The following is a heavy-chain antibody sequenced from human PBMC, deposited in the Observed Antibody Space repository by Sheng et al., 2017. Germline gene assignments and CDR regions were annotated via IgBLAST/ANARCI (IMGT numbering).Heavy chain of an antibody. Sequence: EVQLLESGGDLIQPKSGASLRLSCTASGFTFGSYAMSWVRQVPGKGLEWVSGISGSGSSSYADSAKGRFSISRDNSKSTLYLQMNSLRVEDTALYYCVREKGGTTLGKDPFDSWGQGTLVTVSS. CDR3: VREKGGTTLGKDPFDS. D-gene: IGHD1-1*01. CDR2: ISGSGSS. J-gene: IGHJ4*02. V-gene: IGHV3-23*01. CDR1: GFTFGSYA.